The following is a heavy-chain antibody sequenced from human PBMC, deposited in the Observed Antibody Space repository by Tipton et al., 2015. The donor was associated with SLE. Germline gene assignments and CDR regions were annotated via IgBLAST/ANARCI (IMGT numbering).Heavy chain of an antibody. CDR3: ARGGGSYYDY. V-gene: IGHV4-4*07. CDR1: GGSIRGCY. Sequence: TLSLTCTVSGGSIRGCYWSWVRQPAGKGLEWIGRIYTSASTIYNPSLKSRVTLSSDTPKNQFSLRVRSVTAADTAVYYCARGGGSYYDYWGQGTLVTVSS. CDR2: IYTSAST. D-gene: IGHD1-26*01. J-gene: IGHJ4*02.